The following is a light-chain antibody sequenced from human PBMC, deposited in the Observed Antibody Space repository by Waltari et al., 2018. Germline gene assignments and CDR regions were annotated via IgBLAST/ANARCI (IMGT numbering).Light chain of an antibody. V-gene: IGKV3-15*01. CDR1: QSVSSN. CDR2: GAS. J-gene: IGKJ1*01. CDR3: QQYNNGRWT. Sequence: EIVMTQSPATLSVSPGARATLSCRASQSVSSNLAWYQQKPGQAPRLLIYGASTRATGIPARFSGSGSGTEFTLTISSLQSEDFAVYYCQQYNNGRWTFGQGTKVEIK.